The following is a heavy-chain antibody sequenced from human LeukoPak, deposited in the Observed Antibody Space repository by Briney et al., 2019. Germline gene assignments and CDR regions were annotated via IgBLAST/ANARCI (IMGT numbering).Heavy chain of an antibody. J-gene: IGHJ4*02. CDR3: TRDRGWQSFDY. D-gene: IGHD3-10*01. Sequence: PGGSLRLSCAASGFIFSTYWMTWVRQAPGKGLERVANINPDGTETYYMDSVKGRFTISRDNAKNSPYLQMNSLRAEDTAVYYCTRDRGWQSFDYWGQGTLVTVSS. CDR1: GFIFSTYW. V-gene: IGHV3-7*01. CDR2: INPDGTET.